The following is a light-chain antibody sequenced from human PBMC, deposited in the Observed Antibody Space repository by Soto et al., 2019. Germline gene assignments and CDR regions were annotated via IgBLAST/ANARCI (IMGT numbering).Light chain of an antibody. J-gene: IGKJ1*01. CDR2: AAS. Sequence: DIVLTQSPGTLSLSPGERATLSCRASQRISSNYLGWYQQKPGQAPRLLIYAASSRATGIPDRFSGSGSGTDFTLTISRLETEDFAVYYCQDYGSSPQTFGQGTKVEI. V-gene: IGKV3-20*01. CDR3: QDYGSSPQT. CDR1: QRISSNY.